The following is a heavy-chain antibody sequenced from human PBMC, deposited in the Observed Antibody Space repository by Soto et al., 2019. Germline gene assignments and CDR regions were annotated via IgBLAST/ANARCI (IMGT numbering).Heavy chain of an antibody. V-gene: IGHV4-31*03. Sequence: QVQLQESGPGLVKPSQTLSLTCTVSGGSISSDGYYWSWIRQHPGKGLEWIGYIYYSGSTYYNPSLKSRVTISVYTSKNQFALKLSSVTAADTAVYSCARVAGYSYAFDYWGQGTLVTVSS. CDR3: ARVAGYSYAFDY. J-gene: IGHJ4*02. CDR1: GGSISSDGYY. CDR2: IYYSGST. D-gene: IGHD5-18*01.